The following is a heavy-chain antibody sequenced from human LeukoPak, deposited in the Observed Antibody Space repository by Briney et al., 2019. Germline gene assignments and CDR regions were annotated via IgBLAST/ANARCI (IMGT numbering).Heavy chain of an antibody. V-gene: IGHV1-8*03. CDR1: GYTFTSYD. D-gene: IGHD7-27*01. Sequence: ASVKVSCKASGYTFTSYDINWVRRATGQGLEWMGWMNPNSGNTGHAQKFQGRVTITRNTSISTAYMELSSLRSEDTAVYYCATDLLTGGNYWGQGTLVTVSS. CDR3: ATDLLTGGNY. CDR2: MNPNSGNT. J-gene: IGHJ4*02.